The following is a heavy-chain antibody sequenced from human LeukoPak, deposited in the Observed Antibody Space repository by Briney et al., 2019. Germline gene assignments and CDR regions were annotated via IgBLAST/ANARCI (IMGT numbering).Heavy chain of an antibody. CDR1: GYTFTSYD. J-gene: IGHJ3*02. D-gene: IGHD3-3*01. CDR2: MNPNSGNT. CDR3: ARAMYYDFWSGYTVAFDI. Sequence: GASVKVSCKASGYTFTSYDINWVRQATGQGLEWMGWMNPNSGNTGYAQKFQGRVTITRNTSISTAYMELSSLRSEDTAVYYCARAMYYDFWSGYTVAFDIWGQGTMVTVSS. V-gene: IGHV1-8*03.